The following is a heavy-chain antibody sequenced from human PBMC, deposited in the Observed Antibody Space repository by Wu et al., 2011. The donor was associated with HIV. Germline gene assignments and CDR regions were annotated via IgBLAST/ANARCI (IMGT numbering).Heavy chain of an antibody. D-gene: IGHD6-13*01. CDR3: TRSTEAADHPYYFLNI. V-gene: IGHV1-8*02. CDR1: GYTFTSYD. J-gene: IGHJ6*03. CDR2: MNPNSGNT. Sequence: QVQLVQSGAEVKKPGASVKVSCKASGYTFTSYDINWVRQATGQGLEWMGWMNPNSGNTGYAQKFQGRVTITADESRTTVHMELRSLRSDDSAVYFCTRSTEAADHPYYFLNIWGEGTTVTVSS.